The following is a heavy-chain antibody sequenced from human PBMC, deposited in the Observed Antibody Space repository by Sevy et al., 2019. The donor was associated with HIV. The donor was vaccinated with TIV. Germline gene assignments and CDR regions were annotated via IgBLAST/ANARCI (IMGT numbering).Heavy chain of an antibody. D-gene: IGHD3-22*01. Sequence: ASVQVSCKVSGYTLTALSMHWVRQAPGKGLEWMGTFDPEDGETRFAQKFQGRVTMTEDTSTDTAYMELSSLRSEDTAVYFCATTKDYYDSSGYPFDHWGQGALITVSS. CDR3: ATTKDYYDSSGYPFDH. V-gene: IGHV1-24*01. CDR2: FDPEDGET. CDR1: GYTLTALS. J-gene: IGHJ4*02.